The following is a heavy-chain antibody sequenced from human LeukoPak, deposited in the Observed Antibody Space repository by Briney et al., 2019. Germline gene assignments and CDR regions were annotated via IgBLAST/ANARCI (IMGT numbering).Heavy chain of an antibody. J-gene: IGHJ4*02. CDR2: ISYDGSNK. CDR1: GFTFSSYG. Sequence: GGSLRLSCAASGFTFSSYGMHWVRQAPGKGLEWVAVISYDGSNKYYADSVKGRFTISRDNSKNTLYLQMNSLRAEDTAVYYCAKDLWQYQLLFRALDYWGQGTLATVSS. D-gene: IGHD2-2*01. CDR3: AKDLWQYQLLFRALDY. V-gene: IGHV3-30*18.